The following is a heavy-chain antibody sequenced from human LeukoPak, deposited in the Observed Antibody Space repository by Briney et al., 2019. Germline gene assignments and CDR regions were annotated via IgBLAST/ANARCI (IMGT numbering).Heavy chain of an antibody. CDR1: GGSISSYY. CDR2: IYTSGST. D-gene: IGHD2-15*01. J-gene: IGHJ3*02. Sequence: PSETLSLTCTVSGGSISSYYWSWIRQPAGKGLEWIGRIYTSGSTNHNPSLKSRVTMSVDTSKNQFSLKLSSVTAADTAVYYCARDSPRYCSGGSCYSYMSAFDIWGQGTMVTVSS. CDR3: ARDSPRYCSGGSCYSYMSAFDI. V-gene: IGHV4-4*07.